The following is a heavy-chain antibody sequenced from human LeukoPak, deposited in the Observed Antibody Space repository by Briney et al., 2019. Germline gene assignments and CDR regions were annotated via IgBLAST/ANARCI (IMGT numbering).Heavy chain of an antibody. J-gene: IGHJ4*02. Sequence: PGGSLRLSCAASGFTVSSYYMSWVRQAPGKGLEWVSLIYTGGTTYYADSVKGRFSISRDNSKNTLFPQMNSLRAEDTAVYYCARFRGSNYYDYWGQGILVTVSS. CDR1: GFTVSSYY. CDR2: IYTGGTT. D-gene: IGHD3-10*01. V-gene: IGHV3-53*01. CDR3: ARFRGSNYYDY.